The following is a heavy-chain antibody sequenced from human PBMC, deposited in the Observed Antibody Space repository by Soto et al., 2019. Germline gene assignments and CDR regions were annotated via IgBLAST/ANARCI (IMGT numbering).Heavy chain of an antibody. CDR2: ISYDGSNK. V-gene: IGHV3-30*18. D-gene: IGHD2-15*01. CDR3: AKAQYCSGGSCYGSEYFQH. CDR1: GFTFSSYG. J-gene: IGHJ1*01. Sequence: GGSLRLSCAASGFTFSSYGMHWVRQAPGKGLEWVAVISYDGSNKYYADSVKGRFTISRDNSKNTLYLQMNSLRAEDTAVYYCAKAQYCSGGSCYGSEYFQHWGQGTLVTVSS.